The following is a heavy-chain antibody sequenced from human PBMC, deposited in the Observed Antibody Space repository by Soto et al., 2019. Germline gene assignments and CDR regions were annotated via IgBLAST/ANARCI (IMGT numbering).Heavy chain of an antibody. Sequence: SLTCTVSGGSISSGGYYWSWIRQHPGKGLEWIGYIYYSGSTYYNPSLKSRVTISVDTSKNQFSLKLSSVTAADTAVYYCARVGTVTGDYYYGMDVWGQGTTVTVSS. J-gene: IGHJ6*02. CDR1: GGSISSGGYY. V-gene: IGHV4-31*03. CDR3: ARVGTVTGDYYYGMDV. D-gene: IGHD4-17*01. CDR2: IYYSGST.